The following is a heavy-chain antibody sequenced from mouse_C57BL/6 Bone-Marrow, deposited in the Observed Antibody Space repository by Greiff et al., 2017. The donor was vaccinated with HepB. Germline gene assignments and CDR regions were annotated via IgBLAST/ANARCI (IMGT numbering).Heavy chain of an antibody. Sequence: QVQLQQPGAELVKPGASVKLSCKASGYTFTSYWMHSVKQRPGQGLEWIGMIHPNSGSTNYNEKFKSKATLTVDKSSSTAYMQLSSLTSEDSAVYYCTRRGIYDYALYYWGQGTTLTVSS. J-gene: IGHJ2*01. CDR3: TRRGIYDYALYY. CDR1: GYTFTSYW. CDR2: IHPNSGST. D-gene: IGHD2-4*01. V-gene: IGHV1-64*01.